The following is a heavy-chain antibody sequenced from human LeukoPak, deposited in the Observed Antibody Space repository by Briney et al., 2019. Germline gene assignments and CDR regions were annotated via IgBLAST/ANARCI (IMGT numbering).Heavy chain of an antibody. V-gene: IGHV3-20*04. CDR3: ARLGGSYYYYMDV. D-gene: IGHD3-10*01. Sequence: PGGSLSLSCAAPGLPFDDYAMSWFRKAPGKGLDWASGINWNGGSTGYADSVKGRFTISRDNAKNSLYLQMNSLRAEDTALYYCARLGGSYYYYMDVWGKRTTVTISS. J-gene: IGHJ6*03. CDR1: GLPFDDYA. CDR2: INWNGGST.